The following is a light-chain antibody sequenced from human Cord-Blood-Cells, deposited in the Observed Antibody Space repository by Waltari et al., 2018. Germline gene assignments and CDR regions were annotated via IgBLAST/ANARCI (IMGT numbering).Light chain of an antibody. Sequence: QSALTQPASVSGSPGQSITISCTGTSSDVGGYNYVSWYQQHPGKAPKLMIYDVSKRPSVVSNRFSGSKSGNTASLTISGLQAEDEADYYCSSYTSSSTSWVFGGGTKLTVL. J-gene: IGLJ3*02. CDR3: SSYTSSSTSWV. CDR2: DVS. V-gene: IGLV2-14*01. CDR1: SSDVGGYNY.